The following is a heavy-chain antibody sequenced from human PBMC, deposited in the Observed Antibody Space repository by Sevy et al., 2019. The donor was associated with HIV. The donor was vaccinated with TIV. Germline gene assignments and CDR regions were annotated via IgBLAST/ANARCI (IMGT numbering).Heavy chain of an antibody. CDR3: TTMVS. Sequence: GGSLRLSCAASGFTFSNAWMSWVRQAPGKGLEWVGLTKSKTDGGTTDYAAPVKGRFTISRDDSKNTLYLQMNSLKTEDTAVYYCTTMVSWGQGTLVTVSS. CDR2: TKSKTDGGTT. CDR1: GFTFSNAW. D-gene: IGHD3-10*01. J-gene: IGHJ5*02. V-gene: IGHV3-15*01.